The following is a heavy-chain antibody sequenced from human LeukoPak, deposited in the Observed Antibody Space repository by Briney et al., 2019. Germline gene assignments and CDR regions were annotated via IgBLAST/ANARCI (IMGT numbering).Heavy chain of an antibody. D-gene: IGHD3-10*01. CDR2: INPNSGGT. Sequence: ASVKVSCEASGYTFTGYYMHWVRQAPGQGLEWMGRINPNSGGTNYAQKFQGRVTMTRDTSISTAYMELSRLRSDDTAVYYCARETSDGSFDYWGQGTLVTVSS. J-gene: IGHJ4*02. CDR3: ARETSDGSFDY. V-gene: IGHV1-2*06. CDR1: GYTFTGYY.